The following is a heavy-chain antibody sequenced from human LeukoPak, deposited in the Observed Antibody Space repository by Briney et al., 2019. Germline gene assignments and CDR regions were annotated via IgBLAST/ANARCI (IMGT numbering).Heavy chain of an antibody. CDR2: IIPIFGTA. J-gene: IGHJ5*02. Sequence: SVKVSCKASGGTFSSYAISWVRQAPGQGLEWMGGIIPIFGTANYAQKFQGRVTITTDESTSTAYMELSSLRSEDTAVYYCARAGYSYGPANDWFDPWGQGTLVTVSS. D-gene: IGHD5-18*01. V-gene: IGHV1-69*05. CDR1: GGTFSSYA. CDR3: ARAGYSYGPANDWFDP.